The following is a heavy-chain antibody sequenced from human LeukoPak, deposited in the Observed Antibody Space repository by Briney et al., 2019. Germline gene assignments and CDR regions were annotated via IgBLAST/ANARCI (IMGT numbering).Heavy chain of an antibody. CDR2: ISGSGGST. CDR3: AKVAEGFYYDSSGYHDSYYYYYMDV. J-gene: IGHJ6*03. Sequence: GGTLRLSCAASGFTFSSYGMSWVRQAPGKGLEWVSAISGSGGSTYYADSVKGRFTISRDNSKNTLYLQMNSLRAEDTAVYYCAKVAEGFYYDSSGYHDSYYYYYMDVWGKGTTVTVSS. D-gene: IGHD3-22*01. V-gene: IGHV3-23*01. CDR1: GFTFSSYG.